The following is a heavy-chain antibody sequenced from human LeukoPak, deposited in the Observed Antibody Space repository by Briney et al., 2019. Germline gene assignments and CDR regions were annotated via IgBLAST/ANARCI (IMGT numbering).Heavy chain of an antibody. D-gene: IGHD6-13*01. CDR3: ARDPFSSWYGDAFDI. CDR2: INPSGGST. V-gene: IGHV1-46*01. J-gene: IGHJ3*02. CDR1: GYTFTSYY. Sequence: ASVKVSCKASGYTFTSYYMHWVRQAPGQGLEWMGIINPSGGSTSYAQKFQGRVTMTRDTSTSTVYMELSSLRSEDTAVYYCARDPFSSWYGDAFDIWGQGTMVTVSS.